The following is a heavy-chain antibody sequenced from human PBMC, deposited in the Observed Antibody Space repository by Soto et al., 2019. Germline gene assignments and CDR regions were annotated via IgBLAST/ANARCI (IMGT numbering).Heavy chain of an antibody. CDR2: ISYDGSNK. V-gene: IGHV3-30-3*01. CDR1: GFTFSSYA. J-gene: IGHJ6*02. CDR3: ARAGCDGGSCYTLVGRRYGMDV. Sequence: QVQLVESGGGVVQPGRSLRLSCAASGFTFSSYAMHWVRQAPGKGLEWVAVISYDGSNKYYADSVKGRFTISRDNSKNPLSLQMNSLRAEDTAVYYCARAGCDGGSCYTLVGRRYGMDVWGQGTTVTVSS. D-gene: IGHD2-15*01.